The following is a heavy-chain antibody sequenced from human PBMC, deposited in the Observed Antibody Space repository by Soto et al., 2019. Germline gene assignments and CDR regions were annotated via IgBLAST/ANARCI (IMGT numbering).Heavy chain of an antibody. CDR1: GGSISSGGYY. Sequence: SETLSLTCTVSGGSISSGGYYWSWIRQHPGKGLEWIGYIYYSGSTYYNPSLKSRVIISVDKSKNQFSLKLSSVTDADTAMYYCARGRGTVTTVTTHLDYWGQGMMVTVSS. D-gene: IGHD4-17*01. J-gene: IGHJ4*02. V-gene: IGHV4-31*03. CDR2: IYYSGST. CDR3: ARGRGTVTTVTTHLDY.